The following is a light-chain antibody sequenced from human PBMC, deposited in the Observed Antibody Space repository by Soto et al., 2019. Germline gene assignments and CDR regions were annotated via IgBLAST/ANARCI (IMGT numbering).Light chain of an antibody. CDR1: QGISSY. J-gene: IGKJ4*01. V-gene: IGKV1-9*01. Sequence: IQLTQSPSSLSASIGDRVTITCRASQGISSYLAWYQQKPGKAPKLLIYAASTLQKGVASRFSGSGSGTDFTLTISSLQPEDFATYYCQQLNSYPPTFGGGTKVEIK. CDR2: AAS. CDR3: QQLNSYPPT.